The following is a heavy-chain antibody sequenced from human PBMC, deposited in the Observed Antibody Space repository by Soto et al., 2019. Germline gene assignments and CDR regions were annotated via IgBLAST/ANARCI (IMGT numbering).Heavy chain of an antibody. Sequence: EVQLVESGGGLVQPGGSLRLSCAASGFMFSNYWMHWVRQDPEKGLVWVSRINSDGSDTTYADSVKGRFTISRDNTKNTLFLQMNSLRAEDTAVYFCVSDFWSHGNFDPWGQGTLVTVSS. J-gene: IGHJ5*02. CDR3: VSDFWSHGNFDP. CDR1: GFMFSNYW. V-gene: IGHV3-74*01. CDR2: INSDGSDT. D-gene: IGHD3-3*01.